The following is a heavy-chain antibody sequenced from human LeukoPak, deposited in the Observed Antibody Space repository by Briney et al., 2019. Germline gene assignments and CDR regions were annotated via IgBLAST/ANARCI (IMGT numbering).Heavy chain of an antibody. Sequence: GGSLRLSCAASGFTFSSYAMSWVRQAPGKGLEWVSAISGSGGRTYYADSVKGWFTISRDNSKNTLYLQMNSLRAEDTAVYYCAKGRYNWNDGGLFDYWGQGTLVTVSS. CDR3: AKGRYNWNDGGLFDY. CDR1: GFTFSSYA. V-gene: IGHV3-23*01. CDR2: ISGSGGRT. J-gene: IGHJ4*02. D-gene: IGHD1-1*01.